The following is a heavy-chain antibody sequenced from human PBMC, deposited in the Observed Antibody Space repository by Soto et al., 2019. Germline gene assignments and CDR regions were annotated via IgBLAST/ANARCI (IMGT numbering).Heavy chain of an antibody. CDR2: INPNSGGT. Sequence: ASVKVSCKASGYTFTGYYMHWVRQAPGQGLELMGWINPNSGGTNYAQKFQGWVTMTRDTSISTAYMELSSVTAADTAVYYCARDGIAARRHHNWFDPWGQGTLVTVSS. J-gene: IGHJ5*02. V-gene: IGHV1-2*04. CDR3: ARDGIAARRHHNWFDP. D-gene: IGHD6-6*01. CDR1: GYTFTGYY.